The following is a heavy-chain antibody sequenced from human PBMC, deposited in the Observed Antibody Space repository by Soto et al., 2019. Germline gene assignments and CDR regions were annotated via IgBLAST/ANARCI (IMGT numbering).Heavy chain of an antibody. CDR1: GFTVSSNY. D-gene: IGHD3-22*01. J-gene: IGHJ3*02. CDR3: AREGNDSSGWDAFDI. V-gene: IGHV3-53*04. Sequence: GESLKISCAASGFTVSSNYMSWVRPAPGKGLEWVSVIYSGGSTYYADSVKGRFTISRHNSKNTLYLQMNSLRAEDTAVYYCAREGNDSSGWDAFDIWGKGTMVTVSS. CDR2: IYSGGST.